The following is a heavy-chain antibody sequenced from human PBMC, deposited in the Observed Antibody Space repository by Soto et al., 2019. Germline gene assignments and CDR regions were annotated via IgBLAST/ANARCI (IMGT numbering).Heavy chain of an antibody. CDR1: GYTFFSYG. CDR2: ISGYNGNT. CDR3: ARKFISTSCFAP. J-gene: IGHJ5*02. D-gene: IGHD3-22*01. Sequence: QVQLVQSGDEVKNPGASVKVSCKTSGYTFFSYGISWVLQAPGQGLEWMGWISGYNGNTNYAQKFQARVTMTADTSTRTAYRELRSLRSDDTALYYCARKFISTSCFAPWGQGTLVTVSS. V-gene: IGHV1-18*01.